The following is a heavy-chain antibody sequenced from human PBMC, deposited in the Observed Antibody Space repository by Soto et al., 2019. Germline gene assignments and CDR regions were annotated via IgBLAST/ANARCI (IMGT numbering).Heavy chain of an antibody. Sequence: SVKVSCKASGGTFSSETISWVRQAPGQGLEWMGGIIPIFGTANYAQKFQGRVTITADESTSTVYMELSSLRSDDTAVYYCARDMHAGFTHYFDPWGQGTLVTVSS. D-gene: IGHD1-26*01. CDR1: GGTFSSET. V-gene: IGHV1-69*13. CDR3: ARDMHAGFTHYFDP. CDR2: IIPIFGTA. J-gene: IGHJ5*02.